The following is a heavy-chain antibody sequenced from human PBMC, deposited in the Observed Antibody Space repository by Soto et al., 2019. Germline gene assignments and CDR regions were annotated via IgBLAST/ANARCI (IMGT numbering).Heavy chain of an antibody. J-gene: IGHJ4*02. D-gene: IGHD1-26*01. CDR3: ARLLSIVGVNGPYDFDY. CDR2: ISYDGSNK. Sequence: PGGSLRLSCAASGFTFSSYAMHWVRQAPGKGLEWVAVISYDGSNKYYADSVKGRFTISRDNSKNTLYLQMNSLRAEDTAVYYCARLLSIVGVNGPYDFDYWGQGTLVTVSS. CDR1: GFTFSSYA. V-gene: IGHV3-30-3*01.